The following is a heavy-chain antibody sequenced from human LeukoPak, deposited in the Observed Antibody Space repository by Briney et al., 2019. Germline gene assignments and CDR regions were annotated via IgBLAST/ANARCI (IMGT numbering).Heavy chain of an antibody. D-gene: IGHD3-16*02. V-gene: IGHV3-30*04. Sequence: GALRLSCAASGVTFSSYAMHWVRQAPGKGLEWVAVISYDGSNKYYADSVKGRFTISRDNSKNTLYLQMNSLRAEDTAVYYCARAVIGPDYWGQGTLVTVSS. J-gene: IGHJ4*02. CDR2: ISYDGSNK. CDR1: GVTFSSYA. CDR3: ARAVIGPDY.